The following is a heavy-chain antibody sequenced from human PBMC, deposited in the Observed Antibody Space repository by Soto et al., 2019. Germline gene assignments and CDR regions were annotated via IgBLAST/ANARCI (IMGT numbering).Heavy chain of an antibody. CDR2: IYYSGST. CDR1: GGSIRSSSYY. D-gene: IGHD1-7*01. V-gene: IGHV4-39*01. CDR3: ARHVGTGTTDYYYYGIAV. J-gene: IGHJ6*02. Sequence: PSHPLSLTSTTSGGSIRSSSYYWRWIRQPPGKGLEWIGSIYYSGSTYYNPSLKSRVTISVGTSKNQFSLKLSSVTAADTAVYYCARHVGTGTTDYYYYGIAVWGQGTTVTVS.